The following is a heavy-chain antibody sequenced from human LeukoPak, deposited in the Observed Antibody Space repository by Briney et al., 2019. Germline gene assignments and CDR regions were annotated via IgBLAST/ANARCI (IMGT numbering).Heavy chain of an antibody. Sequence: PGRSLRLSCAASGFTFSSYAMSWVRQPPGKGLEWVSGISGSSGITSYADSVKGRFTISRDNSKNMVYLQMNGLRAEDTAVYYCAKGVRGVIRDAFDVWGQGTMVTVSS. CDR3: AKGVRGVIRDAFDV. D-gene: IGHD3-10*01. CDR2: ISGSSGIT. CDR1: GFTFSSYA. V-gene: IGHV3-23*01. J-gene: IGHJ3*01.